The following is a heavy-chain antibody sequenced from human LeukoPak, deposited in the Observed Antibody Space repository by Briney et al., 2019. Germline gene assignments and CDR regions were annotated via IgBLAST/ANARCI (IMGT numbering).Heavy chain of an antibody. Sequence: GGSLRLSCAASGFTFSSYEMNWVRQAPGKGLEWVSYISSSGSTRYHADSVKGRFTISRDDAKNSLYLQMNSLRAEDTAVYYCTRNGFSSGPDYWGQGTLVTVSS. CDR2: ISSSGSTR. CDR1: GFTFSSYE. CDR3: TRNGFSSGPDY. V-gene: IGHV3-48*03. D-gene: IGHD6-19*01. J-gene: IGHJ4*02.